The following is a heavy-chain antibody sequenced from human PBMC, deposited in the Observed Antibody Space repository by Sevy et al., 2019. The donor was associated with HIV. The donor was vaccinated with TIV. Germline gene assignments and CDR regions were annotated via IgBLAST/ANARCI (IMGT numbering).Heavy chain of an antibody. CDR1: GFTFSTYS. Sequence: GGSLRLSCAASGFTFSTYSMHWVRQAPGKGLEWVSLISYDGNNKNYADSVKGGLTISRDNSKNTLYVQRNCLRAEDTVGCDCACGWILGFLEWPLMDVWGHGTTVTVSS. V-gene: IGHV3-30*04. D-gene: IGHD3-3*01. CDR2: ISYDGNNK. J-gene: IGHJ6*02. CDR3: ACGWILGFLEWPLMDV.